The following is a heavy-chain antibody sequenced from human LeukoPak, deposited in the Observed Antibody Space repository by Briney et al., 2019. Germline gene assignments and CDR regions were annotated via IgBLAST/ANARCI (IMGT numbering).Heavy chain of an antibody. J-gene: IGHJ4*02. CDR3: ARNSAMARTFGY. Sequence: GASVKVSCEASGYTFTGYYMHWVRQAPGQGLEWMGWISAYNGNTNYAQKLQGRVTMTTDTSTSTAYMELRSLRSDDTAVYYCARNSAMARTFGYWGQGTLVTVSS. V-gene: IGHV1-18*04. D-gene: IGHD6-19*01. CDR1: GYTFTGYY. CDR2: ISAYNGNT.